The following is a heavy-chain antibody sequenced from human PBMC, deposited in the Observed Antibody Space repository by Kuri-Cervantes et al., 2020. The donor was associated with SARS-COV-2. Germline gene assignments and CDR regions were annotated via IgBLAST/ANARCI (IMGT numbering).Heavy chain of an antibody. CDR3: ARVSTDVAY. J-gene: IGHJ4*02. CDR1: GYTFTSYG. D-gene: IGHD5/OR15-5a*01. Sequence: SVKVSCKASGYTFTSYGISWVRQAPGQGLEWMGRIIPILGTANYAQKFQGRVTITADESTSTAYMELSSLRSEDTAVYYCARVSTDVAYWGQGTLVTVSS. CDR2: IIPILGTA. V-gene: IGHV1-69*11.